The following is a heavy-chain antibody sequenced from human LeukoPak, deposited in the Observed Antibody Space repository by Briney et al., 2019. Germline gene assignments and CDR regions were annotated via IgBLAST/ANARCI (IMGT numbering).Heavy chain of an antibody. CDR1: RGSFSGYY. CDR2: INHSGST. Sequence: SETLSLTCAVCRGSFSGYYWSWVRQPPGKGLEWIGEINHSGSTNYNPSLKSRVTISVDTSKNQFSLKLSSVTAADTAVYYCARARSRVIFGVVSYYYYMDVWGKGTTVTVSS. D-gene: IGHD3-3*01. V-gene: IGHV4-34*01. J-gene: IGHJ6*03. CDR3: ARARSRVIFGVVSYYYYMDV.